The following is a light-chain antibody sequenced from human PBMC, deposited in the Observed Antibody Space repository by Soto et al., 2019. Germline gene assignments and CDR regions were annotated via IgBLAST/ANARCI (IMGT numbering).Light chain of an antibody. V-gene: IGKV3-11*01. CDR1: RTVTSY. CDR3: QQRSNWPWT. Sequence: PGESAPLSCMASRTVTSYLAWYQQKPGRAPRLLIFDTSNSATGIPARFSGSGSATDFTLTISSLEPEDFAVYYCQQRSNWPWTFGQGPRWIS. J-gene: IGKJ1*01. CDR2: DTS.